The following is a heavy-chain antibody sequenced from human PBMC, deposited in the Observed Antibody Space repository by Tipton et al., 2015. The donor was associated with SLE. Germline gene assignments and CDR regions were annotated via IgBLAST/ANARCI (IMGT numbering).Heavy chain of an antibody. J-gene: IGHJ3*02. CDR1: GFTFSSYG. D-gene: IGHD5-24*01. V-gene: IGHV3-33*01. Sequence: SLRLSCAASGFTFSSYGMHWVRQAPGKGLEWVADIWYDGSNKYYADSVKGRFTISRDNSKNTLYLQMNSLRAEDTAVYYCARVGMSTVTTGDGACDIGCQGTMVTVSS. CDR3: ARVGMSTVTTGDGACDI. CDR2: IWYDGSNK.